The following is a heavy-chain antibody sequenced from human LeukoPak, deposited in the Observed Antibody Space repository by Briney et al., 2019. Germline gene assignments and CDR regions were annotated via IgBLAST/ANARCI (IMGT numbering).Heavy chain of an antibody. J-gene: IGHJ5*02. CDR2: IYYSGDT. CDR3: VRGPYGASISKWFDP. V-gene: IGHV4-59*01. D-gene: IGHD4/OR15-4a*01. CDR1: RGSISGYS. Sequence: SETLSLTCTVSRGSISGYSWSWIRQSPGGGLEWIGYIYYSGDTAHNPSLRSRVTMSVDTSKNQFSLQLKSMTTADTAVYYCVRGPYGASISKWFDPWGQGTLVTVSS.